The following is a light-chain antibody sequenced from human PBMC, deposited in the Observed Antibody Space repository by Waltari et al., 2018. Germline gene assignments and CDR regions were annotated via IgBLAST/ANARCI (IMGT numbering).Light chain of an antibody. V-gene: IGKV1-5*03. CDR1: QSISDW. Sequence: DIQMTQSPSALSASVGGRVTITCRASQSISDWLAWYQQKPGKAPALMLYKTSNLESGVPSRFSGSGSGTEFTLTITSLQPDDFATYFCQQYNSYSPWTFGQGTKVEIK. CDR3: QQYNSYSPWT. CDR2: KTS. J-gene: IGKJ1*01.